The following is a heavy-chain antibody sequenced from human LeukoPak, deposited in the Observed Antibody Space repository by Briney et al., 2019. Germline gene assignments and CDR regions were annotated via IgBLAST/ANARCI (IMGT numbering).Heavy chain of an antibody. Sequence: ASAKVSCKASQYTFTDYFLHWVRQAPGQGLEWMGWISAYNGDTNYAQKLQGRVIMTTDTSTSTAYMELRSLRSDDTAVYYCARDLDYGDSEGFDYWGQGTLVTVSS. J-gene: IGHJ4*02. CDR1: QYTFTDYF. CDR3: ARDLDYGDSEGFDY. D-gene: IGHD4-17*01. CDR2: ISAYNGDT. V-gene: IGHV1-18*04.